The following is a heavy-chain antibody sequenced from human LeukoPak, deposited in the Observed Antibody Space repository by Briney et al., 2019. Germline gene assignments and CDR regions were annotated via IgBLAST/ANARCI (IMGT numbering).Heavy chain of an antibody. CDR1: GFTFSSYA. CDR2: ISGSGGST. V-gene: IGHV3-23*01. J-gene: IGHJ5*02. Sequence: GGSLRLPCAASGFTFSSYAMSWVRQAPGKGLEWVSAISGSGGSTYYADSVRGRFTISRDNSKNTLYLQMNSLRAEDTAVYYCALGAVADLFDPWGQGTLVTVSS. CDR3: ALGAVADLFDP. D-gene: IGHD6-19*01.